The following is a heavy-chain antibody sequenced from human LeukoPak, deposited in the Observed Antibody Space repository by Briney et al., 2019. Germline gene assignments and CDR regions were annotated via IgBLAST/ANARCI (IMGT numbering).Heavy chain of an antibody. J-gene: IGHJ5*02. D-gene: IGHD3-16*01. CDR3: ARGSTTFSLIENWFDP. Sequence: PGGSLRLSCAASGFTFSSYGMHWVRQAPGKGLEWVAVISYDGSNKYYADSVKGRFTISRDNSKNTLYLQMNSLRAEDTAVYYCARGSTTFSLIENWFDPWGQGTLVTVSS. CDR2: ISYDGSNK. CDR1: GFTFSSYG. V-gene: IGHV3-30*03.